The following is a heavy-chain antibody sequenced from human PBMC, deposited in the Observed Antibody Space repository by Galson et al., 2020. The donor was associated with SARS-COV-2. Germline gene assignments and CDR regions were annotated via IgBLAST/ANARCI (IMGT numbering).Heavy chain of an antibody. J-gene: IGHJ4*02. CDR2: IKSKPDGGTT. D-gene: IGHD3-10*01. CDR3: TTDGRFGES. V-gene: IGHV3-15*01. Sequence: GESLKITCAASGFIFINAWMSWVRQAPGKGLEWVARIKSKPDGGTTDYAVPVKGRFTISRDDSKNTLYLQMNSLKTEDTAVYYCTTDGRFGESWGQGTLVTVAA. CDR1: GFIFINAW.